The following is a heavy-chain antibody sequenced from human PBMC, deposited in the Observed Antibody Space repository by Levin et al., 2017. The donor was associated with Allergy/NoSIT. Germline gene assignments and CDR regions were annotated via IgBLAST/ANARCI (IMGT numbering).Heavy chain of an antibody. CDR1: GYTFTSYY. CDR3: ARDKKAGNRYYYGSGSYYSPNDAFDS. J-gene: IGHJ3*02. CDR2: INPSGGST. V-gene: IGHV1-46*01. Sequence: VASVKVSCKASGYTFTSYYMHWVRQAPGQGLEWMGIINPSGGSTSYAQKFQGRVTMTRDTSTSTVYMELSSLRSEDTAVYYCARDKKAGNRYYYGSGSYYSPNDAFDSWGQGTMVTVSS. D-gene: IGHD3-10*01.